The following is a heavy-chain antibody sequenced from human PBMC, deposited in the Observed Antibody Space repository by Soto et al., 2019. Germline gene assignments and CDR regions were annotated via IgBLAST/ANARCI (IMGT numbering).Heavy chain of an antibody. CDR2: ISYDGSNK. Sequence: PGGALRLSSAASGFTFSSYGMHWVRQAPGKGLEWGAVISYDGSNKYYADSVKGRFTISRDNSKNTLYLQMNSLRAEDTAVYYCAKDLRDSGYVSYYYYYYGMDVWGQGTTVTVSS. CDR1: GFTFSSYG. J-gene: IGHJ6*02. D-gene: IGHD5-12*01. V-gene: IGHV3-30*18. CDR3: AKDLRDSGYVSYYYYYYGMDV.